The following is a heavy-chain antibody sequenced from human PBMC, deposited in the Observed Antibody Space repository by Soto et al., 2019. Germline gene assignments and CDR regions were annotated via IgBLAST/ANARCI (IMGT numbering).Heavy chain of an antibody. V-gene: IGHV4-31*03. Sequence: PSETLSLTCTVSGGSISSCGYYWSWIRQHPGKGLEWIGYIYYSGSTYYNPSLKSRVTISVDTSKNQFSLKLSSVTAADTAVYYCARDSKEGRQLVLPVLPRYYYYYMDVWGKGTTVTVSS. D-gene: IGHD6-13*01. CDR2: IYYSGST. CDR1: GGSISSCGYY. J-gene: IGHJ6*03. CDR3: ARDSKEGRQLVLPVLPRYYYYYMDV.